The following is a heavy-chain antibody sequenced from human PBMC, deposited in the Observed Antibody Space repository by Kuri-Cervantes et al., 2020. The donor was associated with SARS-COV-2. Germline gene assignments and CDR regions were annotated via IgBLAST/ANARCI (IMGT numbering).Heavy chain of an antibody. CDR3: ARGRQVRLRFLEWLFEWFDP. CDR1: GYTFTGYY. D-gene: IGHD3-3*01. CDR2: INPNSGGT. V-gene: IGHV1-2*02. Sequence: ASVKVSCKASGYTFTGYYMHWVRQAPGQGLEWMGWINPNSGGTNYAQKFQGRVTMTRDTSISTAYMELSRLRSDDTAVYYCARGRQVRLRFLEWLFEWFDPWGQGALATVSS. J-gene: IGHJ5*02.